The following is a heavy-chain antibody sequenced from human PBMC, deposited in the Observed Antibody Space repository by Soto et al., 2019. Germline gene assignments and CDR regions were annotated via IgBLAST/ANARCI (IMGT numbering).Heavy chain of an antibody. D-gene: IGHD3-22*01. Sequence: QVRLVESGGGVVQPGRSLRLSCAASGFTFSSYGMHWVRQAPGKGLEWVAVIWYDGSNKYYADSVKGRFTISRDNSKNTLYLQMNSLRAEDTAVYYCAREDDDSSGYYFDYWGQGTLVTVSS. J-gene: IGHJ4*02. V-gene: IGHV3-33*01. CDR2: IWYDGSNK. CDR3: AREDDDSSGYYFDY. CDR1: GFTFSSYG.